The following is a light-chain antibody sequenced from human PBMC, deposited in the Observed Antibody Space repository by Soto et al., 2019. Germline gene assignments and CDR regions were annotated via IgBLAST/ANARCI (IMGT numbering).Light chain of an antibody. CDR1: QGITSY. J-gene: IGKJ4*02. CDR3: KQLNSYPLT. CDR2: AAS. V-gene: IGKV1-9*01. Sequence: IQLTQSPSSLSASVGDRVTITCRASQGITSYLAWYQQKPGIAPKLLIYAASTLQSGVPSRFSDSGSGTEFTLTISSLQTEDFATYYCKQLNSYPLTVSRGNKVETK.